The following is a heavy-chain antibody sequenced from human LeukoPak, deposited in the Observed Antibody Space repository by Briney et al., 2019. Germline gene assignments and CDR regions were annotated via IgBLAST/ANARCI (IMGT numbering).Heavy chain of an antibody. CDR3: VRVVVVSATLKDWFDP. CDR2: IYHSGTT. Sequence: SETLSLTCAVSNGSISSTNWRSWVRQPPGKGLEYIGEIYHSGTTNYNPSLKSRVTISLDKSKNHFSLKLTSVTAADTAVYYCVRVVVVSATLKDWFDPWGRESWSPSPQ. CDR1: NGSISSTNW. D-gene: IGHD2-15*01. V-gene: IGHV4-4*02. J-gene: IGHJ5*02.